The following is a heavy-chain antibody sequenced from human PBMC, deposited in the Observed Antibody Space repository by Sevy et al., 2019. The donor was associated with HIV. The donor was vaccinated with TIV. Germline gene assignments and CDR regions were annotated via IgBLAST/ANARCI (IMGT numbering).Heavy chain of an antibody. CDR1: GFTFSSYA. D-gene: IGHD3-9*01. Sequence: GGSLRLSCAASGFTFSSYAMSWVRQAPGKGLEWVSAISGSGGSTYYADSVKGRFTISRDNSKNTRYLQMNSLRAEDTAVYYCAKTSPRYDILTGYYNYWGQGTLVTVSS. CDR2: ISGSGGST. J-gene: IGHJ4*02. CDR3: AKTSPRYDILTGYYNY. V-gene: IGHV3-23*01.